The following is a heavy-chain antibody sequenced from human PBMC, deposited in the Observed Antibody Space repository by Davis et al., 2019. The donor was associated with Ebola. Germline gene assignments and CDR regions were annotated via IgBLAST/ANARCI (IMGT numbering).Heavy chain of an antibody. J-gene: IGHJ5*02. V-gene: IGHV3-21*01. Sequence: GGSLRLSCAASGFPFTTYTMNWVRQAPGKGLEWVASVSSYSDTMSYAESVQGRFTISRDNAEDSVFLQMSNLRAEDTAVYYCTRDRDYYDTTAYHPRGWFDRWGQGTLVTVSS. CDR2: VSSYSDTM. CDR1: GFPFTTYT. CDR3: TRDRDYYDTTAYHPRGWFDR. D-gene: IGHD3-22*01.